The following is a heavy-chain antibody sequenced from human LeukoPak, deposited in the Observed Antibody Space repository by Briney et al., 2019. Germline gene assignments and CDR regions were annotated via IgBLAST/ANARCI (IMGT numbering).Heavy chain of an antibody. J-gene: IGHJ6*04. V-gene: IGHV4-30-4*01. CDR3: ARGYGDYYYYGMDV. CDR2: IYYSGST. CDR1: GGSISSGDYY. Sequence: PSETLSLTCTVSGGSISSGDYYWSWIRQPPGNGLEWIGYIYYSGSTYYNPSLKSRVTISVDTSKNQFSLKLSSVTAADTAVYYCARGYGDYYYYGMDVWGKGTTVTVSS. D-gene: IGHD4-17*01.